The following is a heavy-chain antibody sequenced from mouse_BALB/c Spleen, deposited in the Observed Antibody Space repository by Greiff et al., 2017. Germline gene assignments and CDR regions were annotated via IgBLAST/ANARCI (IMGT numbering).Heavy chain of an antibody. V-gene: IGHV1-87*01. D-gene: IGHD2-1*01. CDR3: ARDGNYLYWYFDV. Sequence: VKLMESGAELARPGASVKLSCKASGYTFTSYWMQWVKQRPGQGLEWIGAIYPGDGDTRYTQKFKGKATLTADKSSSTAYMQLSSLASEDSAVYYCARDGNYLYWYFDVWGAGTTVTVSS. CDR1: GYTFTSYW. CDR2: IYPGDGDT. J-gene: IGHJ1*01.